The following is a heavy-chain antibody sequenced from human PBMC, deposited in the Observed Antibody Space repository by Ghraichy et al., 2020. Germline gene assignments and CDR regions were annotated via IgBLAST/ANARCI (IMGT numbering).Heavy chain of an antibody. V-gene: IGHV3-15*01. J-gene: IGHJ4*02. CDR3: ARLGAFDY. D-gene: IGHD3-9*01. Sequence: GGSLRLSCTASGFTFSDAWMTWVRQAPGKGREWVGRIRSKTDGGTTDYGAPVKGRFTISIDDSKNTLYLQLNSLKTEDTAVYYCARLGAFDYWGQGTLVTVSS. CDR1: GFTFSDAW. CDR2: IRSKTDGGTT.